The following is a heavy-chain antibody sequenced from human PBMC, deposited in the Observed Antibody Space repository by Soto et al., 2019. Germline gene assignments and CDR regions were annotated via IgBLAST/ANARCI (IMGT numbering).Heavy chain of an antibody. D-gene: IGHD3-16*01. J-gene: IGHJ4*02. V-gene: IGHV1-69*01. Sequence: QVQLVQSGAEVKKTGSSVKVSCKTSGGTFSTFGISWVRQAPGQGLELMGGVIPFFGTAEYSQKFEDRITITADESTNTVYMDLRSLTSEDTAIYYCARTAPMDAGDKYYYDFWGQGALVTVSS. CDR1: GGTFSTFG. CDR2: VIPFFGTA. CDR3: ARTAPMDAGDKYYYDF.